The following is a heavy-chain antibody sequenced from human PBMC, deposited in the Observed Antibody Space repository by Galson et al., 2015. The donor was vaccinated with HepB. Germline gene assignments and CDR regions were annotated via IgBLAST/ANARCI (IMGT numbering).Heavy chain of an antibody. CDR2: ISTNSGNT. V-gene: IGHV1-18*01. J-gene: IGHJ4*02. CDR3: ARDRDYRFDY. Sequence: SVKVSCKASGYRFTDNGISWVRQAPGQGLEWMAWISTNSGNTKYAQNLQGRVTLTRDTSTSTAYLELRSLRSDDTAAYYCARDRDYRFDYWGQGTLVTVSS. D-gene: IGHD4/OR15-4a*01. CDR1: GYRFTDNG.